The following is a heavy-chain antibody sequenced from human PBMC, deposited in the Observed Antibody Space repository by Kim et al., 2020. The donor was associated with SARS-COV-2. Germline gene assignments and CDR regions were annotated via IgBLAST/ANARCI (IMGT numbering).Heavy chain of an antibody. V-gene: IGHV3-53*01. Sequence: GGSLRLSCKASGFTVRGNDMRWVRQVPGKGLEWISEVFSGGSTFYADSIQDRFTISRDDSRNTLYLEMSNMRVDDSAVYYCATSTEGDV. CDR1: GFTVRGND. CDR2: VFSGGST. J-gene: IGHJ3*01. CDR3: ATSTEGDV.